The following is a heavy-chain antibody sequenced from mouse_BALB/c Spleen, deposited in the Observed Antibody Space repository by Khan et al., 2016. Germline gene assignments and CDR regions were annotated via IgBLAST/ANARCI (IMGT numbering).Heavy chain of an antibody. CDR2: ISNGGGST. CDR1: GFTFSSYT. Sequence: EVELVESGGGLVQPGGSLKLSCAASGFTFSSYTMYWVRQTPEKRLEWVAYISNGGGSTYYPDTVKGRFTISRDNAKNTLYLQMSSLKSEDTAMYYCPSYYGSRSWCSYWGQGTLVTVSA. CDR3: PSYYGSRSWCSY. D-gene: IGHD1-1*01. J-gene: IGHJ3*01. V-gene: IGHV5-12-2*01.